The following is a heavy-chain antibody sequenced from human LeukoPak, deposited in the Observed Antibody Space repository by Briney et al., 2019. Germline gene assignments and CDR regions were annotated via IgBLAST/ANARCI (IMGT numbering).Heavy chain of an antibody. CDR3: AKDLEQSYSGWSTSYDG. V-gene: IGHV3-23*01. J-gene: IGHJ4*02. D-gene: IGHD6-19*01. CDR1: GFTFSNYA. CDR2: ISSGADTT. Sequence: GGCLRLSCAASGFTFSNYALSWVRQVPGKRLEWVSAISSGADTTGYADSVKGRFTISRDNSKSTIYLQMNSLRAEDTAVYYCAKDLEQSYSGWSTSYDGWGQGTLVTVSS.